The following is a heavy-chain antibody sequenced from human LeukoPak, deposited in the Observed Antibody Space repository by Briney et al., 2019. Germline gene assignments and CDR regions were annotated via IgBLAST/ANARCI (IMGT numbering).Heavy chain of an antibody. CDR2: ISKSGDNT. D-gene: IGHD2-2*01. Sequence: PGGSLRLSCAASGFSFSTYAMTWVRQAPGERLEWVSGISKSGDNTYYTDSVKGRFTISRDNSRNTLHLQMSSLRAEDTALYYCVKDRCDGTTCPEVWGQGTLVTVSS. CDR1: GFSFSTYA. J-gene: IGHJ4*02. V-gene: IGHV3-23*01. CDR3: VKDRCDGTTCPEV.